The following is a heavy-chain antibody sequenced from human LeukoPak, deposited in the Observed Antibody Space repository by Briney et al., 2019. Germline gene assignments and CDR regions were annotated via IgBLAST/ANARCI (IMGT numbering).Heavy chain of an antibody. V-gene: IGHV4-61*01. CDR2: IYYSGST. CDR3: AXGRGVSGYDSQSWFDP. D-gene: IGHD5-12*01. CDR1: GGSVSSGSYY. Sequence: SETLSLTCTVSGGSVSSGSYYWSWIRQPPGKGLEWIGYIYYSGSTNYNPSLKSRVTISVDTSKNQFSLKLSSVTAADTAVYYCAXGRGVSGYDSQSWFDPWGQGTLVTVSS. J-gene: IGHJ5*02.